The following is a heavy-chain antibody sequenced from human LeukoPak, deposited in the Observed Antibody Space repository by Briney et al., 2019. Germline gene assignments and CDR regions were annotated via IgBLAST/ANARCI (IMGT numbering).Heavy chain of an antibody. CDR3: AKEGRSLQTY. Sequence: GGSLRLSCAASGFMFSSNWMSWVRLAPGKGLEWVANIKEGGTETYVDSVKGRFTISRDNAKNSLYLQMNSLRVEDTAVYYCAKEGRSLQTYWGQGTLVTVSS. V-gene: IGHV3-7*03. D-gene: IGHD5-24*01. J-gene: IGHJ4*02. CDR1: GFMFSSNW. CDR2: IKEGGTE.